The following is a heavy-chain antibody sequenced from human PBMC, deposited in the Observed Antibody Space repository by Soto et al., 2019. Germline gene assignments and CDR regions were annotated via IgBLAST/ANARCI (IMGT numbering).Heavy chain of an antibody. CDR1: GFTFSSYS. Sequence: PGGSLRLSCAACGFTFSSYSMNWVRQAPGKGLEWVSSISSSSSYIYYADSVKGRFTISRDNSKNTLYLQMNSLRAEDTAVYYCAKEMYSGRAYYYYGMDVWGQGTTVTVSS. CDR3: AKEMYSGRAYYYYGMDV. D-gene: IGHD1-26*01. J-gene: IGHJ6*02. CDR2: ISSSSSYI. V-gene: IGHV3-21*04.